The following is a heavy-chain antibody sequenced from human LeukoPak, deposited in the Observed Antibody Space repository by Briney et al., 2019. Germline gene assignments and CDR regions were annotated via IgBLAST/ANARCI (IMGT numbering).Heavy chain of an antibody. CDR3: VRNGGSLDY. CDR2: IKQDGSEK. CDR1: GFTFTKHG. Sequence: GGSLRLSCAASGFTFTKHGMSWVRQAPGKGLEWVANIKQDGSEKYYVDSAKGRFTISRDNAKNSLNLQMNSLRAEDTAVYYCVRNGGSLDYWGQGTLVTVSS. V-gene: IGHV3-7*01. J-gene: IGHJ4*02. D-gene: IGHD3-10*01.